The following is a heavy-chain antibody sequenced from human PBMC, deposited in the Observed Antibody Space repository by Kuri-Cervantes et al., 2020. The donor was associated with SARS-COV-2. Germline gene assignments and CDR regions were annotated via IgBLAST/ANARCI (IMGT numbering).Heavy chain of an antibody. J-gene: IGHJ6*02. V-gene: IGHV3-66*01. D-gene: IGHD1-1*01. CDR1: GFTVSSNY. CDR3: ARYGAVERDYYYYYGMDV. Sequence: GESLKISCAAPGFTVSSNYMSWFRQAPGKGLEWVSVIYSGGSTYYADSVKGRFTISRDNSKNTLYLQMNSLRAEDTAVYYCARYGAVERDYYYYYGMDVWGQGTTVTVSS. CDR2: IYSGGST.